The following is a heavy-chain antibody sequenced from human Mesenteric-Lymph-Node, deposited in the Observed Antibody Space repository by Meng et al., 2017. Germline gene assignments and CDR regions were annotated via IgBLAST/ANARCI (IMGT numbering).Heavy chain of an antibody. CDR3: AREEIPHHTSPGKDLQGDY. V-gene: IGHV1-18*01. J-gene: IGHJ4*02. D-gene: IGHD5-24*01. Sequence: ASVKVSCKASGYTFTSYGISWVRQAPGQGLEWMGWISAYNGNTNYAQKLQGRVTMTTDTSTSTAYMELRSLRSDDTAVYYCAREEIPHHTSPGKDLQGDYWGQGTLVTVSS. CDR2: ISAYNGNT. CDR1: GYTFTSYG.